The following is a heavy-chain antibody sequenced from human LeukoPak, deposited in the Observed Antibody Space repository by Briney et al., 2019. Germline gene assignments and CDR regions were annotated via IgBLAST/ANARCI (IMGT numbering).Heavy chain of an antibody. D-gene: IGHD5-12*01. Sequence: PAGSLRLSCVASGFTFNRYWMSWVRQAPGKGLEWVANIKQDGSEENYVDSVRGRFTISRDNAKNSLYLQVNSLRAEDSALYYCVRDRDSGYDSLYYYYYMDVWGRGTTVTVSS. J-gene: IGHJ6*03. CDR1: GFTFNRYW. CDR3: VRDRDSGYDSLYYYYYMDV. CDR2: IKQDGSEE. V-gene: IGHV3-7*01.